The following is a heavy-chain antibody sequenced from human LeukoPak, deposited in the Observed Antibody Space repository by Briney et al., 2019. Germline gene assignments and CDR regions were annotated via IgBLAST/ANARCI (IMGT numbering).Heavy chain of an antibody. D-gene: IGHD3-22*01. J-gene: IGHJ4*02. Sequence: GGSLRLSCAASGFTFSSYWMNWVRQAPGKGLEWVSGISWNSGSIGYADSVKGRFTISRDNAKNSLYLQMNSLRAEDTALYYCAKEAGGYSYFDYWGQGTLVTVSS. CDR1: GFTFSSYW. CDR2: ISWNSGSI. V-gene: IGHV3-9*01. CDR3: AKEAGGYSYFDY.